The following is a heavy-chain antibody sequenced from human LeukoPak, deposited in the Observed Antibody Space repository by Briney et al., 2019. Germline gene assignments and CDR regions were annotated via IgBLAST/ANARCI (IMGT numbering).Heavy chain of an antibody. D-gene: IGHD4-17*01. CDR2: ISGSGSNI. V-gene: IGHV3-23*01. CDR3: ARGNGDYAIHPDY. Sequence: PGGSLRLSCAASGFTFSSYAMTWVRQAPGMGLEWVSAISGSGSNIYYAGSVKGRFTISRDNSKNTLYLQVDSLRADDTAVYYCARGNGDYAIHPDYWGQGTLVTVSS. CDR1: GFTFSSYA. J-gene: IGHJ4*02.